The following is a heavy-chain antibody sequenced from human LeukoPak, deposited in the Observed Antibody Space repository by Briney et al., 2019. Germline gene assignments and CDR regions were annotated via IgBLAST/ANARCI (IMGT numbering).Heavy chain of an antibody. J-gene: IGHJ4*02. CDR3: ARVQRGWRNRGYSYGGLDFDY. V-gene: IGHV4-39*07. Sequence: KPSETLSLTCTVSGGSISSSTYFWGWIRQPPGKGLEWIGEINHSGSTNYNPSLKSRVTISVDTSKNQFSLKLSSVTAADTAVYYCARVQRGWRNRGYSYGGLDFDYWGQGTLVTVSS. CDR2: INHSGST. CDR1: GGSISSSTYF. D-gene: IGHD5-18*01.